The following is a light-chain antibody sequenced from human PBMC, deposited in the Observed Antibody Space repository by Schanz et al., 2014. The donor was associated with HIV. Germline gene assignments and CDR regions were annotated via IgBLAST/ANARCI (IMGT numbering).Light chain of an antibody. Sequence: QTVLTQPPSAPGTPGQRVTISCSGSSSNIGSNYLYWYQQPPRPAPKLLIYNAYLRPSGVTDRFSGSKSGTSASLAISGLQSEDETDYYCGTWDDSLKAWVFGGGTKLTVL. CDR1: SSNIGSNY. J-gene: IGLJ3*02. V-gene: IGLV1-47*02. CDR2: NAY. CDR3: GTWDDSLKAWV.